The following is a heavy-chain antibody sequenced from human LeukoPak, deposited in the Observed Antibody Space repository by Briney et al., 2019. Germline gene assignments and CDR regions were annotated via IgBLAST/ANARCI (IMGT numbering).Heavy chain of an antibody. D-gene: IGHD3-16*02. V-gene: IGHV3-7*01. CDR2: IKSDGSEK. CDR3: TGGQPIVS. Sequence: PGGSLRLSCAGSTYMFNNYRMTWVRQAPGKGLEWVANIKSDGSEKYFVDSVEGRFTIARDNAKKSLYLQMNSLRPEDTAVYYCTGGQPIVSWGQGTLVTVSS. CDR1: TYMFNNYR. J-gene: IGHJ4*02.